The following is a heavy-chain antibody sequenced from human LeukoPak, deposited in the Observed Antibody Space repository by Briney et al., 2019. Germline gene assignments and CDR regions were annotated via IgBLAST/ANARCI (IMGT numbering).Heavy chain of an antibody. CDR3: ARSPDYSRFDT. Sequence: GASVKVSCKASGYTFTGYYIHWVRQAPGQGLEWMGWINPSSGDTIYAQKFQGRVTMTRHTSINTAYMELSRLRSDDTAVYHCARSPDYSRFDTWGQGTLVTVSS. D-gene: IGHD4-11*01. CDR1: GYTFTGYY. V-gene: IGHV1-2*02. J-gene: IGHJ4*02. CDR2: INPSSGDT.